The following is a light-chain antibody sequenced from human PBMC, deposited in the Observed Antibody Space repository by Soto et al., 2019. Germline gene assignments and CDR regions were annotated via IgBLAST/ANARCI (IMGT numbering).Light chain of an antibody. Sequence: EIVLTQSPATLSLSPGERATLSCRASQSVSSYLAWYQQKPGQAPRLLIYGASSRATGIPDRFSGSGSGTDSTLTISRLEPEDFAVYYCQQYGSSLTWTFGQGTKVDIK. CDR1: QSVSSY. V-gene: IGKV3-20*01. J-gene: IGKJ1*01. CDR2: GAS. CDR3: QQYGSSLTWT.